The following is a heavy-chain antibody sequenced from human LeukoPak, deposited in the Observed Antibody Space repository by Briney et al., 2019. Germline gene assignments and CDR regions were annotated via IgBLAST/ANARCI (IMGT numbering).Heavy chain of an antibody. CDR2: ISGRGGST. V-gene: IGHV3-23*01. CDR1: GSPFTSNA. CDR3: AKDVGGSSTRFDY. D-gene: IGHD6-6*01. J-gene: IGHJ4*02. Sequence: GGPLRPSLEPLGSPFTSNAMGWAPQAQGKGLGGASAISGRGGSTYYADSVKGRFTISRDNSKNTLYLQMNSLRAEDTAVYYCAKDVGGSSTRFDYWGQGTLVTVSS.